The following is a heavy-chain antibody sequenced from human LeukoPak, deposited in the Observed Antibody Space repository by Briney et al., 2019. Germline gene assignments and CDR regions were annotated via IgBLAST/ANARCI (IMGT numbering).Heavy chain of an antibody. Sequence: ETLSLTCAVYGGSFSGYYWSWIRQPPGKGLEWVSAISGSGGSTYYADSVKGRFTISRDNSKNTLYLQMNSLRAEDTAVYYCAKAAYDSSGYPNWFDPWGQGTLVTVSS. J-gene: IGHJ5*02. CDR3: AKAAYDSSGYPNWFDP. CDR1: GGSFSGYY. V-gene: IGHV3-23*01. CDR2: ISGSGGST. D-gene: IGHD3-22*01.